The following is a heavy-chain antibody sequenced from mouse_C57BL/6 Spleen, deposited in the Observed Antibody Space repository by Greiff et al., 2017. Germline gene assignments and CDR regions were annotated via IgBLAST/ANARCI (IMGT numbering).Heavy chain of an antibody. D-gene: IGHD2-4*01. CDR3: ARYYDNFGC. CDR1: GYTFTSYW. Sequence: QVQLQQSGAELVKPGASVKLSCKASGYTFTSYWMHWVKQRPGRGLEWIGRIDPRSGGTKYNEKFKSKATLTADKPSSTAYMQLSSLTSEDSAVSYCARYYDNFGCWGQSTTLTVSS. J-gene: IGHJ2*01. CDR2: IDPRSGGT. V-gene: IGHV1-72*01.